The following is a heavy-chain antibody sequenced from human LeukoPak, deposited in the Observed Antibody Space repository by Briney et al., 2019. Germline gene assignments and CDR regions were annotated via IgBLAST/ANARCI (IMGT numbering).Heavy chain of an antibody. D-gene: IGHD3-22*01. Sequence: ASVKVSCKTSGYTFTSFDISWVRQAPGQGLEWMGRIIPILGIANYAQKFQGRVTITADKSTSTAYMELSSLRSEDTAVYYCARERTYYYDSSGYYPLDYWGQGTLVTVSS. CDR3: ARERTYYYDSSGYYPLDY. CDR1: GYTFTSFD. V-gene: IGHV1-69*04. CDR2: IIPILGIA. J-gene: IGHJ4*02.